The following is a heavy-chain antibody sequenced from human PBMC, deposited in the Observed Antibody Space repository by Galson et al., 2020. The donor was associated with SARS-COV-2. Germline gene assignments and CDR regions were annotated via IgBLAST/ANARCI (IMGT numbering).Heavy chain of an antibody. CDR1: NIANYA. Sequence: NIANYAWTWIRQPPGKGLEFIGYIYSTGGTHYNPSLKSRFIMSLDASKNQFSLKFYSVTVADTAIYYCARWLEFGLDVWGQGTTVTVSS. J-gene: IGHJ6*01. V-gene: IGHV4-30-4*07. CDR2: IYSTGGT. D-gene: IGHD3-22*01. CDR3: ARWLEFGLDV.